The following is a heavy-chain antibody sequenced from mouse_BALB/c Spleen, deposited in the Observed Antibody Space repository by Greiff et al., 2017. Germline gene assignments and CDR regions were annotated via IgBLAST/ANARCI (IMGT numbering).Heavy chain of an antibody. CDR1: GYTFTSYW. CDR2: IYPGSGST. J-gene: IGHJ2*01. Sequence: LQQPGSELVRPGASVKLSCKASGYTFTSYWMHWVKQRPGQGLEWIGNIYPGSGSTNYDEKFKSKATLTVDTSSSTAYMQLSSLTSEDSAVYYCTRWHPGYYFDYWGQGTTLTVSS. V-gene: IGHV1S22*01. CDR3: TRWHPGYYFDY.